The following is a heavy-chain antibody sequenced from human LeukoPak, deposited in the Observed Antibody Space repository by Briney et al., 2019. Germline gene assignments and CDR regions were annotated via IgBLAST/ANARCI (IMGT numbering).Heavy chain of an antibody. J-gene: IGHJ5*02. D-gene: IGHD5-12*01. CDR3: VKDPFSGYESGTFWFDP. Sequence: GGSLRLSCAASGLTVSSNYISWVRQAPGKGLEWVSGISWTGGDRRYADSVKRRLSSSRDNAKKSLYLELNDLRPEDTALYFCVKDPFSGYESGTFWFDPWGQGARVIVSS. CDR1: GLTVSSNY. V-gene: IGHV3-20*04. CDR2: ISWTGGDR.